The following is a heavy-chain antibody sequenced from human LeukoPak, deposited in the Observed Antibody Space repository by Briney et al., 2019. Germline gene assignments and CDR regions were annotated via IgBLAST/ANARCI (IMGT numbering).Heavy chain of an antibody. Sequence: ASVKVSCKASGYTFTGYYMHWVRQAPGQGLEWMGWINPNSGGTNYAQKFQGRVTMTRDTSTSTAYMELRSLRSDDTAVYYCARDLAYNYGDPHYFDYWGQGTLVTVSS. D-gene: IGHD5-24*01. CDR3: ARDLAYNYGDPHYFDY. CDR2: INPNSGGT. J-gene: IGHJ4*02. V-gene: IGHV1-2*02. CDR1: GYTFTGYY.